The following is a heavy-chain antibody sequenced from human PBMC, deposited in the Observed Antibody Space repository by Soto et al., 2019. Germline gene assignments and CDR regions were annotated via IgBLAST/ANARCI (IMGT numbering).Heavy chain of an antibody. CDR3: ARSLVAAADDNNWFDP. J-gene: IGHJ5*02. D-gene: IGHD6-13*01. CDR1: GGTFSSYA. CDR2: IIPIFGTA. Sequence: QVQLVQSGAEVQKPGSSVKVSCKASGGTFSSYAISWVRQAPGQGLEWMGGIIPIFGTANYAQKFQGRVTITADESTSTAYMELSSLRSEDTAVYYCARSLVAAADDNNWFDPWGQGTLVTVSS. V-gene: IGHV1-69*01.